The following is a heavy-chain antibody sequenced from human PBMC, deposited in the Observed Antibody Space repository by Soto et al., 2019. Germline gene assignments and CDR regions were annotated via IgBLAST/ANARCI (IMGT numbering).Heavy chain of an antibody. CDR2: ISAYNGNT. CDR3: AQGGNPALLPY. Sequence: ASVKVSCKACGYTFTSYGISCGRQAPVQGLEWMGWISAYNGNTNYPQKLQGRVTMTTDISTSTAYMELRSLRSDDTAVYYCAQGGNPALLPYWGQGTLVTVSS. D-gene: IGHD2-15*01. V-gene: IGHV1-18*04. CDR1: GYTFTSYG. J-gene: IGHJ4*02.